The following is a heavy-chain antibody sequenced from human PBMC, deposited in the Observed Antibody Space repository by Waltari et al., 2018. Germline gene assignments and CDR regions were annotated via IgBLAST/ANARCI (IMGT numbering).Heavy chain of an antibody. V-gene: IGHV1-69*14. D-gene: IGHD6-13*01. CDR2: IIPIFCTA. J-gene: IGHJ6*03. CDR3: ARDSEVSAAGTGWEEYYYYYYYMDV. CDR1: GGTASSSA. Sequence: QVQLVQSGAEVKKPGSSVTVACQASGGTASSSALSWVRRAPGPGRGWRGGIIPIFCTANYAQNFQGRVKITADKSTSTAYMELSRLRSDDTAVYYCARDSEVSAAGTGWEEYYYYYYYMDVWGKGTTVTVSS.